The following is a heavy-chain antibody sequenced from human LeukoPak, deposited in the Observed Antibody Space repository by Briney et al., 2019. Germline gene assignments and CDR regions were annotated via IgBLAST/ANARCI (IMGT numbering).Heavy chain of an antibody. D-gene: IGHD6-6*01. J-gene: IGHJ4*02. V-gene: IGHV3-21*06. CDR3: ARVVLDHF. Sequence: GGSLRLSCAASGFDFSKYTMSWVRQAPGKGLEWVSSISSGSRRIHYADSMRGRFTISRDNAKSSVYLQMHNLRVEDTATYFSARVVLDHFWGRGTLVTVSS. CDR2: ISSGSRRI. CDR1: GFDFSKYT.